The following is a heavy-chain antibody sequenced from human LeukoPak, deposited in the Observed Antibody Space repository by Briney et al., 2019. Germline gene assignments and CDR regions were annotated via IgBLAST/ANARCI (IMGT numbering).Heavy chain of an antibody. CDR1: GYTFTSYD. D-gene: IGHD1-26*01. Sequence: GASVKVSCKASGYTFTSYDINWVRQATGQGLEWMGWMNPNSGNTGYAQKFQGRVTMTRNTSISTAYMELSSLRSEDTAVYYCARAIYSGSYSWSGYYYYYMDVWGKGTTVTVSS. CDR3: ARAIYSGSYSWSGYYYYYMDV. CDR2: MNPNSGNT. V-gene: IGHV1-8*01. J-gene: IGHJ6*03.